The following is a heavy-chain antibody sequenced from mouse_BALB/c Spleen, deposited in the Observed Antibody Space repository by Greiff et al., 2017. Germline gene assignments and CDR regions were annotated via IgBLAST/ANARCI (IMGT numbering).Heavy chain of an antibody. Sequence: EVQRVESGGGLVQPGGSRKLSCAASGFTFSSFGMHWVRQAPEKGLEWVAYISSGSSTIYYADTVKGRFTISRDNPKNTLFLQMTSLMSEDKAMYYYARGDYYGSSYAMDYWGQGTSVTVSS. J-gene: IGHJ4*01. CDR3: ARGDYYGSSYAMDY. CDR1: GFTFSSFG. CDR2: ISSGSSTI. V-gene: IGHV5-17*02. D-gene: IGHD1-1*01.